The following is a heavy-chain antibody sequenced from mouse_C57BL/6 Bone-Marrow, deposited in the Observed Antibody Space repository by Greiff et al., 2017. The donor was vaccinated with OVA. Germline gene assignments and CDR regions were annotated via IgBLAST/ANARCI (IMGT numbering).Heavy chain of an antibody. CDR1: GYTFTSYW. CDR2: IDPNSGGT. CDR3: AREGFYYYGSPWFAY. D-gene: IGHD1-1*01. J-gene: IGHJ3*01. Sequence: QVHVKQPGAELVKPGASVKLSCKASGYTFTSYWMHWVKQRPGRGLEWIGRIDPNSGGTKYNEKFKSKATLTVDKPSSTAYMQLSSLTSEDSAVYYCAREGFYYYGSPWFAYWGQGTLVTVSA. V-gene: IGHV1-72*01.